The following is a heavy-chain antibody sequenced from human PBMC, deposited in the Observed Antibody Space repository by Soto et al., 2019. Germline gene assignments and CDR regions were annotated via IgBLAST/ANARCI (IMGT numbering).Heavy chain of an antibody. CDR1: VDSITTYY. V-gene: IGHV4-4*07. D-gene: IGHD6-13*01. CDR2: IDTSGNT. Sequence: PETLTLTSPVSVDSITTYYWRWIRQPAGKGLEWIGRIDTSGNTNYNPSLKSRVTMSVDTSKKQFSLKLTSVTAADTAVYYCARYSNNWFQTEGMDVWGQGTTVT. J-gene: IGHJ6*02. CDR3: ARYSNNWFQTEGMDV.